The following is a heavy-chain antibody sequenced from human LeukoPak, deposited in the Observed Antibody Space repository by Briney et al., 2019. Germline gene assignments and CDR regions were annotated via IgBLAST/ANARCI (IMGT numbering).Heavy chain of an antibody. CDR2: IIPIFGTA. Sequence: SVKVSCKASGGTFSSYAISWVRQAPGQGLEWMGGIIPIFGTANYAQKFQGRVTITTDESTSTAYMELSSLRSEDTAVYYCARDAIASDAGGFDYWAREPWSPSPQ. V-gene: IGHV1-69*05. CDR3: ARDAIASDAGGFDY. CDR1: GGTFSSYA. D-gene: IGHD6-13*01. J-gene: IGHJ4*02.